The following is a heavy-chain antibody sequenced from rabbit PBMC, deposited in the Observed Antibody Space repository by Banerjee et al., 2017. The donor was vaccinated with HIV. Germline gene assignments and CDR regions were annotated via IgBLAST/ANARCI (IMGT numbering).Heavy chain of an antibody. CDR3: GRWLLTVGLDL. CDR2: IDAGSSDST. D-gene: IGHD4-1*01. Sequence: QSLEESGGDLVKPGASLTLTCTASGFSFSSNAMCWVRQAPGKGPEWIACIDAGSSDSTYYASWAKGRSTISKTSSTTVTLQMTSLTAADTATYFCGRWLLTVGLDLWGPGTLVTVS. J-gene: IGHJ4*01. CDR1: GFSFSSNA. V-gene: IGHV1S40*01.